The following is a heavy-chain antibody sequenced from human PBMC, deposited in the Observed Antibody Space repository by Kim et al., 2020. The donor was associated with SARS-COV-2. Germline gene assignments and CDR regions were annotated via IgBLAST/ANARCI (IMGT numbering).Heavy chain of an antibody. D-gene: IGHD3-9*01. Sequence: SVKVSCKASGCTFSSYAISWVRQAPGQGLEWMGGIIPIFGTANYAQKFQGRVTITADESTSTAYMELSSLRSEDTAVYYCARGLTGYYSSYFDYWGQGTLVTVSS. CDR3: ARGLTGYYSSYFDY. CDR1: GCTFSSYA. V-gene: IGHV1-69*13. J-gene: IGHJ4*02. CDR2: IIPIFGTA.